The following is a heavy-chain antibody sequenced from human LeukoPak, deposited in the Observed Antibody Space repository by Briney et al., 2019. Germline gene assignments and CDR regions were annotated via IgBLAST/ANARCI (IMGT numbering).Heavy chain of an antibody. CDR1: GGSISSSSYY. V-gene: IGHV4-39*07. CDR3: ARTRAEYYYDSSGLYYFDY. J-gene: IGHJ4*02. Sequence: SETLSLTCTVSGGSISSSSYYWVWIRQPPGKGLEWIGSIYYSGSTYYNPSLKSRVTISVDTSKNQFSLKLSSVTAADTAVYYCARTRAEYYYDSSGLYYFDYWGQGTLVTVSS. CDR2: IYYSGST. D-gene: IGHD3-22*01.